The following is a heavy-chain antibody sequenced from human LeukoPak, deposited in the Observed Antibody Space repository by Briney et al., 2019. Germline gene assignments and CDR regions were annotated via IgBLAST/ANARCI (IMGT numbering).Heavy chain of an antibody. J-gene: IGHJ4*02. CDR1: GFTFSSYA. V-gene: IGHV3-23*01. Sequence: GGSLRLSCAASGFTFSSYAMHWVRQAPGKGLEWVSSIDRTGGNTYYRDSVKGRFTISRDNSRNTLYLQMTSLRAEDTAVYYCASSWGSAIDFWGQGTLVTVSS. CDR2: IDRTGGNT. D-gene: IGHD3-16*01. CDR3: ASSWGSAIDF.